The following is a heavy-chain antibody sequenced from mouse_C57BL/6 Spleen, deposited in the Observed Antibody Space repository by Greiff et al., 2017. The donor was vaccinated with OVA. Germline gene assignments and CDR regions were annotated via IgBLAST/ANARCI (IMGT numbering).Heavy chain of an antibody. J-gene: IGHJ4*01. Sequence: QVQLQQSGAELVRPGTSVKVSCKASGYAFTNYLIEWVKQRPGQGLEWIGVINPGSGGTNYNEKFKGKATLTADKSSSTAYMQLSSLTSEDSAVYFCARSEVYYGNLYAMDYWGQGTSVTVSS. D-gene: IGHD2-1*01. CDR2: INPGSGGT. CDR3: ARSEVYYGNLYAMDY. CDR1: GYAFTNYL. V-gene: IGHV1-54*01.